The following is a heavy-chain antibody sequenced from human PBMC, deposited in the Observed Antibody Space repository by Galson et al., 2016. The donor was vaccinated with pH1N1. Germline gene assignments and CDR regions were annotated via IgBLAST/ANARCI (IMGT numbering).Heavy chain of an antibody. CDR1: GYTFTTNY. CDR2: IDPSGGGT. Sequence: SVKVSCKASGYTFTTNYIHWVRQAPGLGLEWMGVIDPSGGGTTYAQKFQARVTMTRDTSTSTVYMDLSSLKSEDTAVYYCTRDLGRRREYWGQGTLVTVSS. V-gene: IGHV1-46*01. CDR3: TRDLGRRREY. D-gene: IGHD1-26*01. J-gene: IGHJ4*02.